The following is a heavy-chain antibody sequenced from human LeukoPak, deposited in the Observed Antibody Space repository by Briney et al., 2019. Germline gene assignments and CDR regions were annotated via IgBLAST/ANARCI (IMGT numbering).Heavy chain of an antibody. Sequence: SETLSLTCAVSGGSISNSDWWTWVRQPPGKGLEWIGEINHSGSTNYNPSLKSRVTISVDTSKNQFSLKLSSVTAADTAVYYCARVVIVVVPAAMWQAYYYGMDVWGQGTTVTVSS. J-gene: IGHJ6*02. CDR2: INHSGST. D-gene: IGHD2-2*01. CDR3: ARVVIVVVPAAMWQAYYYGMDV. CDR1: GGSISNSDW. V-gene: IGHV4-4*02.